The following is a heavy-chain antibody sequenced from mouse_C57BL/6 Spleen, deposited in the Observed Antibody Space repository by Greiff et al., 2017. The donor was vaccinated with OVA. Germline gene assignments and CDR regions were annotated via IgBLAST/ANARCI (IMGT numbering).Heavy chain of an antibody. J-gene: IGHJ2*01. Sequence: EVKLQESGPGLAKPSQTLSLTCSVTGYSITSYYWNWIRKFPGNKLEYMGYISYSGSTYYNPSLKSRNSINRDTSKNQYYLQLNSVTTEDTATYYCARSELYGFDYWGQGTTLTVSS. D-gene: IGHD2-10*02. CDR3: ARSELYGFDY. V-gene: IGHV3-8*01. CDR2: ISYSGST. CDR1: GYSITSYY.